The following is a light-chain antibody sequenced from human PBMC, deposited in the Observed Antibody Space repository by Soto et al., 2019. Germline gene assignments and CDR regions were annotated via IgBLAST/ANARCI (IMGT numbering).Light chain of an antibody. V-gene: IGKV3-15*01. CDR1: QSVGSN. Sequence: DIVMTQSPATLSVSPGQTSTLSCRASQSVGSNLAWYQQKPGQAPRLLIYAASTRATGIPARFSGSGSGTEFTLTISSPQSEDFAVYYCQQYNNWSFGHGTRLEIK. J-gene: IGKJ5*01. CDR2: AAS. CDR3: QQYNNWS.